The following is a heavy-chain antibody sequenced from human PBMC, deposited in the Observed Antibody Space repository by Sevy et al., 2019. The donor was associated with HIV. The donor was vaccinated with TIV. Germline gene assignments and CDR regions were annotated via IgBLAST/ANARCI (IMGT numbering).Heavy chain of an antibody. V-gene: IGHV3-49*03. D-gene: IGHD5-12*01. J-gene: IGHJ4*02. Sequence: GGSLRLSCTSSGFTFGDLSWFRQAPGKGLEWVAFIRRNSHEPYGGTTEYAASVKGRFTISRDDSKSIAYLQMNSLKTEDTVVYYCTRPLATADTPEYFFDYWGQGILVTVSS. CDR1: GFTFGD. CDR2: IRRNSHEPYGGTT. CDR3: TRPLATADTPEYFFDY.